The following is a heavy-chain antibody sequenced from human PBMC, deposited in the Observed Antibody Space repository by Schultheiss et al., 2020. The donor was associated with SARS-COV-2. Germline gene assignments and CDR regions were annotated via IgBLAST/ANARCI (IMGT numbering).Heavy chain of an antibody. CDR2: ISGSGGST. Sequence: GGSLRLSCAAFGFTFSSYAMSWVRQAPGKGLEWVSAISGSGGSTYYADSVKGRFTISRDNSKNTLYLQMNSLRAEDTAVYYCARVHTKSVRRITIFGVAVVGSGLDVWGQGTTVTVSS. J-gene: IGHJ6*02. CDR1: GFTFSSYA. CDR3: ARVHTKSVRRITIFGVAVVGSGLDV. V-gene: IGHV3-23*01. D-gene: IGHD3-3*01.